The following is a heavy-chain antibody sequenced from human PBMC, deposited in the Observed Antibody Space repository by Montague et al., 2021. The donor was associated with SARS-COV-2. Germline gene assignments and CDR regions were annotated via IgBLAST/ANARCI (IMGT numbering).Heavy chain of an antibody. Sequence: SETLSLTCTVSGGSINNNIDYWIWHRQAPGKGLEWYGSTNYTGNTYYNSSLKSRDTITVVTSRTHFTLKLSTVTAAELAVYYCARLKRYFDSSGSPSAFDFWGQGTKVTVSS. CDR1: GGSINNNIDY. V-gene: IGHV4-39*02. CDR2: TNYTGNT. D-gene: IGHD3-22*01. J-gene: IGHJ3*01. CDR3: ARLKRYFDSSGSPSAFDF.